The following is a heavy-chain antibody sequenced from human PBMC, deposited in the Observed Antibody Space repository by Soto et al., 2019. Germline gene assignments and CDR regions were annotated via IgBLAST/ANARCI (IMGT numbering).Heavy chain of an antibody. CDR1: GFTFSSYA. J-gene: IGHJ6*04. CDR3: ARDQGGNTLYHYGMDV. D-gene: IGHD1-7*01. V-gene: IGHV3-30-3*01. CDR2: ISYDGSNK. Sequence: QVQLVESGGGVVQPGRSLRLSCAASGFTFSSYAMHWVRQAPGKGLEWVAIISYDGSNKYYADSVKGRFTISRDNSKNTLYLQMNSLRAEDTVVYYCARDQGGNTLYHYGMDVWGKGTTVTVSS.